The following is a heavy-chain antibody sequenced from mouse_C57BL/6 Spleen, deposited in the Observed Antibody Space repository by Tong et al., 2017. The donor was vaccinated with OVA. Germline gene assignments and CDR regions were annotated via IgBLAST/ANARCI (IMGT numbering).Heavy chain of an antibody. V-gene: IGHV14-1*02. CDR1: GFNIKDYY. D-gene: IGHD2-2*01. Sequence: EVQLQESGAELVRPGALVKLSCKASGFNIKDYYMHWVKQRPEQGLEWIGWIDPENGNTIYDPKFQGKASITADTSSNRAYLQLSSLTSEDTAVYYCARLVTTGGYAMDYWGQGTSVTVSS. CDR3: ARLVTTGGYAMDY. J-gene: IGHJ4*01. CDR2: IDPENGNT.